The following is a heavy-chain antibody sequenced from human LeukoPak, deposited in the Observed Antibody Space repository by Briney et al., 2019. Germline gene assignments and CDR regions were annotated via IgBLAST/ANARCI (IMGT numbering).Heavy chain of an antibody. Sequence: SETLSLTCAVYGGSFSGYYWSWIRQPPGKGLEWIAEISHSGSTNYNPSLKSRVAISVDTSKNQFSLKLSSVTAADTAMYYCAGLTMAYYFDLWGQGTLVTVSS. CDR2: ISHSGST. J-gene: IGHJ4*02. CDR1: GGSFSGYY. V-gene: IGHV4-34*01. CDR3: AGLTMAYYFDL. D-gene: IGHD4/OR15-4a*01.